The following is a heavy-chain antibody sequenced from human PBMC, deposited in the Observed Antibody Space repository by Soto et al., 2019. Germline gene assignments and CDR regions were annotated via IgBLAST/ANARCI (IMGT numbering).Heavy chain of an antibody. V-gene: IGHV1-3*01. CDR1: GYTFTSYA. J-gene: IGHJ4*02. D-gene: IGHD3-10*01. CDR2: INAGNGNT. CDR3: ARAVAWFGEGGFDY. Sequence: QVQLVQSGAEVKKPGASVKVSCKASGYTFTSYAMHWVRQAPGQRLEWMGWINAGNGNTKYSQKFQGRVTITRDTTXSTADMGLGSLRSEDTAVYYCARAVAWFGEGGFDYWGQGTLVTVSS.